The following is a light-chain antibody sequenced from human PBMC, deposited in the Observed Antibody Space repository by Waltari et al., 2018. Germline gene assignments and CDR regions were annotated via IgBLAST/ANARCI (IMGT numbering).Light chain of an antibody. V-gene: IGLV1-40*01. CDR1: NSNIGAGYD. CDR3: QSYDSSLGGSV. Sequence: QSVLTQPPSVSGAPGQRVTISCTGTNSNIGAGYDVNWYQQLPGEAPKLLSYGNTIRPSGVPDRVSGSKSGTSASLAITGLQAEDEADYYCQSYDSSLGGSVFGGGTKLTVL. CDR2: GNT. J-gene: IGLJ2*01.